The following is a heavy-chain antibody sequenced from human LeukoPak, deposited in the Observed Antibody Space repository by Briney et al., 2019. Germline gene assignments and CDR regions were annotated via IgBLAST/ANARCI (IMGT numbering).Heavy chain of an antibody. CDR3: ARDYGSGISFDY. V-gene: IGHV4-38-2*02. J-gene: IGHJ4*02. Sequence: SETLSLTCTVSGYSVSSNYYWGWIRQPPGKGLEWIGSLYHGGSTFYNPSLKSRVTILLDTSKNQFFLRLRSVTAADTAVYYCARDYGSGISFDYWGQGILVTVSS. CDR1: GYSVSSNYY. CDR2: LYHGGST. D-gene: IGHD3-10*01.